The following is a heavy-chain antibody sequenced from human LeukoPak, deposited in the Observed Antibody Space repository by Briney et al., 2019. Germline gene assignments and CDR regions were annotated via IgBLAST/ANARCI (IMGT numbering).Heavy chain of an antibody. V-gene: IGHV3-23*01. CDR3: AKGPLVVVTAIFWYFDL. Sequence: GGSLRLSCAASGFTFSSYAMSWVHQAPGKGLEWVSAISGSGGSTYYADSVKGRFTISRDNSKNTLYLQMNSLRAEDTAVYYCAKGPLVVVTAIFWYFDLWGRGTLVTVSS. D-gene: IGHD2-21*02. CDR2: ISGSGGST. CDR1: GFTFSSYA. J-gene: IGHJ2*01.